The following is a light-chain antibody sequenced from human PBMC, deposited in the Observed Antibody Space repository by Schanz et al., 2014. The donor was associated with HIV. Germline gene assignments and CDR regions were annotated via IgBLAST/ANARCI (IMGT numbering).Light chain of an antibody. CDR1: QSVSSSS. V-gene: IGKV3-20*01. CDR3: QQYDTTPLT. CDR2: GAS. J-gene: IGKJ4*01. Sequence: PGERATLSCRASQSVSSSSLAWYRPKAGQPPSLLISGASSRATGVPDRFSGDGSGTDFTLTISRLEPEDFALYYCQQYDTTPLTFCGGTRVDMK.